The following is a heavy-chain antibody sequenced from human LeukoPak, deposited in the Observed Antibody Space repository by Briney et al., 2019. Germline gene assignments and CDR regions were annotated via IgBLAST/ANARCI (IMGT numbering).Heavy chain of an antibody. CDR2: INPNSGGT. D-gene: IGHD2-15*01. J-gene: IGHJ4*02. V-gene: IGHV1-2*02. CDR1: GYTFTGYY. Sequence: ASVKVSCRASGYTFTGYYMHWVRQAPGQGLEWMGWINPNSGGTNYAQKFQGRVTMTRDTSISTAYMELSRLRSDDTAVYYCARGRYCSGGSCYPGYFDYWGQGTLVTVSS. CDR3: ARGRYCSGGSCYPGYFDY.